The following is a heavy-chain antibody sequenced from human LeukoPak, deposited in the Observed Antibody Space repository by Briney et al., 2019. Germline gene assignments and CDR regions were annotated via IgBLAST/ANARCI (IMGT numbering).Heavy chain of an antibody. CDR1: GGSISSYY. V-gene: IGHV4-4*07. Sequence: SETLSLTCTVSGGSISSYYWSWIRQPAGKGLEWIGRIYTSGSTNYNPSLKSRVTISVDTSKNQFSLKLSSVTAADTAVYYCARDVLFRYYDILTGYRQGRAFDIWGQGTMVTVSS. CDR3: ARDVLFRYYDILTGYRQGRAFDI. J-gene: IGHJ3*02. CDR2: IYTSGST. D-gene: IGHD3-9*01.